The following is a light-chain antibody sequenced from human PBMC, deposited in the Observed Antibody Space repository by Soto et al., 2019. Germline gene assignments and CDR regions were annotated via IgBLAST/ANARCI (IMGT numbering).Light chain of an antibody. J-gene: IGKJ4*01. CDR3: QQYNNWPLT. Sequence: EIVMTQSPATLSVSPGERATLSCRASQSVSSNLAWYQQKPGQAPRLLIYGASTRATGIPARFSGSGSGTELTLTISSLQSEAFAVFYCQQYNNWPLTFGGGTKVEIK. CDR2: GAS. V-gene: IGKV3-15*01. CDR1: QSVSSN.